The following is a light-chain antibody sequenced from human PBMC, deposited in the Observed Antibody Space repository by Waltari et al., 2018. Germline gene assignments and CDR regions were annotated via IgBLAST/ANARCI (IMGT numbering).Light chain of an antibody. V-gene: IGKV4-1*01. Sequence: DIVLTQSPDSLAVSLGERATINCKSSQSLLYNSNDKNYLAWYQQKPGQPPKLLIYWASTRQSGGPDRLSGRGAWIDFTFTSSSLQAEDVAVYCCQQYERRRTFGQGTKVEI. CDR2: WAS. CDR3: QQYERRRT. CDR1: QSLLYNSNDKNY. J-gene: IGKJ1*01.